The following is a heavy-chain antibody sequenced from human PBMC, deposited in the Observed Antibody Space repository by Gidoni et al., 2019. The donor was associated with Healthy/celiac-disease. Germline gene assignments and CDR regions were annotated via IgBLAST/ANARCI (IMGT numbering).Heavy chain of an antibody. CDR3: ARLGTVTTTNYYGMDV. J-gene: IGHJ6*02. D-gene: IGHD4-4*01. V-gene: IGHV4-39*01. Sequence: QLQLQESGPGLVKPSETLSLTCTVSGGSISSSSYYWGWIRQPPGKGLEWIGSIYYSGSTYYNPSLKSRVTISVDTSKNQFSLKLSSVTAADTAVYYCARLGTVTTTNYYGMDVWGQGTTVTVSS. CDR1: GGSISSSSYY. CDR2: IYYSGST.